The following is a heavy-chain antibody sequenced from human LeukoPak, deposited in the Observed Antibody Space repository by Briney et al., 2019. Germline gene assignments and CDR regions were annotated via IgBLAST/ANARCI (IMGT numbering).Heavy chain of an antibody. D-gene: IGHD1-26*01. V-gene: IGHV3-21*01. CDR2: ISSSKSYI. CDR1: GLSFSSYS. Sequence: NPGGSLRLSCAASGLSFSSYSMNWVRQAPGKGLEWVSSISSSKSYIFYADSVKGRFTISRDNAKNSLYLEMTSPRAEDTAVYYCASGSPAGDYWGQGTLVTVSS. J-gene: IGHJ4*02. CDR3: ASGSPAGDY.